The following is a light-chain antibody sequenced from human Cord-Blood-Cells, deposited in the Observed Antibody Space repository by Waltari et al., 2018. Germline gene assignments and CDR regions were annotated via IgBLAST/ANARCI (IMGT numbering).Light chain of an antibody. CDR2: EVS. J-gene: IGLJ2*01. V-gene: IGLV2-23*02. CDR3: CSYAGSSTYVV. Sequence: QSALTQPASVSGSPGQSLTISCTGTSSDVGSYNLVSWYQQHPVKAPKLMIYEVSKRPAGVSNRFSGSKSGNTASLTISGLQAEDEADYYCCSYAGSSTYVVFGGGTKLTVL. CDR1: SSDVGSYNL.